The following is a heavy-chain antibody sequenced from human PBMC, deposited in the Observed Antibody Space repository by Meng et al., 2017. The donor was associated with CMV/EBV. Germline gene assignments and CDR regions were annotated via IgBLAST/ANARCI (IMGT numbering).Heavy chain of an antibody. D-gene: IGHD3-3*01. CDR3: ARPTYYDFWSGFLDGMDV. CDR1: GYSLTSYW. CDR2: IYPGDSDT. Sequence: GESLKISRKGSGYSLTSYWIGWVRQMPGKGLEWMGIIYPGDSDTRYSPSFQGQVTISADKSISTAYLQWSSLKASDTAMYYCARPTYYDFWSGFLDGMDVWGQGTTVTVSS. V-gene: IGHV5-51*01. J-gene: IGHJ6*02.